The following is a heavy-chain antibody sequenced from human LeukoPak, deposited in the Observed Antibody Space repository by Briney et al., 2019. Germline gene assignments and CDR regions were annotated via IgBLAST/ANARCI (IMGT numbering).Heavy chain of an antibody. D-gene: IGHD2-2*01. V-gene: IGHV3-64*01. CDR2: ISSNGGNT. CDR1: GFTFSNYA. Sequence: GGSLRLSCAASGFTFSNYAMHWVRQAPGKGLEYVSAISSNGGNTYYANSVKGRFTISRDNSKNTLYLQMGSPRAEDTAVYYCARDRGYCRGTTCYAYYFDSWGQGTLVTVSS. CDR3: ARDRGYCRGTTCYAYYFDS. J-gene: IGHJ4*02.